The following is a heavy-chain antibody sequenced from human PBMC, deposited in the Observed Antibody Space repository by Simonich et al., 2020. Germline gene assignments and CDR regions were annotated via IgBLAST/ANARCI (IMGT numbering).Heavy chain of an antibody. V-gene: IGHV1-18*01. J-gene: IGHJ3*02. CDR3: AREAAARHDAFDI. CDR2: ITANNGKP. CDR1: GYTFTSYG. D-gene: IGHD6-6*01. Sequence: QVQLVQSGAEVKKPGASVKVSCKASGYTFTSYGISWVRQAPGQGLEWRGWITANNGKPNKAQKLQGRVTRTPATSTSTAYMELRSLRSDDTAVYYCAREAAARHDAFDIWGQGTMVTVSS.